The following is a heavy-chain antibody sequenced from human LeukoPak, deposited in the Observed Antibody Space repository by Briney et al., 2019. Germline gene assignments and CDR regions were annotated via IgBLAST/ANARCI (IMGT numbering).Heavy chain of an antibody. CDR2: IYTSGNT. CDR3: ARAGRYDSSGMGIFDY. V-gene: IGHV4-4*07. Sequence: PSETLSLTCTVSGGSIRSYYWSWIRQPAGKGLEWIGRIYTSGNTNYNPSLKSRVTISVDKSKNQFSLKLSSVTAADTVVDYCARAGRYDSSGMGIFDYWGQGTLVTVSS. D-gene: IGHD3-22*01. J-gene: IGHJ4*02. CDR1: GGSIRSYY.